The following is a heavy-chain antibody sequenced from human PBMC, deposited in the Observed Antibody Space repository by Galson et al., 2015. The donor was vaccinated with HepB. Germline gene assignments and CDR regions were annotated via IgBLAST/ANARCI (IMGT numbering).Heavy chain of an antibody. Sequence: SLRLSCAASGFTFSDYYMTWIRQSPGTGLEWVSYISSSLVTIYYADSVKGRFTISRDNAKNSLYLQMNSLRAEDTAIYYCARAGTSASISNYQYQMDVWGKGTTVTVSS. D-gene: IGHD2-2*01. CDR1: GFTFSDYY. CDR2: ISSSLVTI. V-gene: IGHV3-11*01. CDR3: ARAGTSASISNYQYQMDV. J-gene: IGHJ6*04.